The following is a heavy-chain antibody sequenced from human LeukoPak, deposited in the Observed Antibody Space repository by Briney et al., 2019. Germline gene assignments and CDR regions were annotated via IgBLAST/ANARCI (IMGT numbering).Heavy chain of an antibody. V-gene: IGHV3-23*01. D-gene: IGHD2-2*01. CDR2: ISGSGGST. CDR1: GFTFGSYA. J-gene: IGHJ4*02. CDR3: ARDCTSTNCYVDY. Sequence: GGSLRLSCAASGFTFGSYAMSWVRQAPGKGLEWVSAISGSGGSTYYADSVKGRFTISRDNSKNTLYLQMNSLRAEDTALYYCARDCTSTNCYVDYWGQGTLVTVSS.